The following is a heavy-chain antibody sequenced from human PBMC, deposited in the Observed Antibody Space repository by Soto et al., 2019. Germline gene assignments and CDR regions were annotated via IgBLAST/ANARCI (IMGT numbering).Heavy chain of an antibody. CDR1: GYTFRPYA. D-gene: IGHD3-10*01. J-gene: IGHJ4*02. CDR3: AKDREYASGSFSY. V-gene: IGHV3-23*01. CDR2: ISGNGADT. Sequence: GGSLRLSCVGSGYTFRPYAMAWVRRAPGKGLEWVSAISGNGADTYYADSVKGRFTILRDNSETTVYLQMDSLRAEDTAVYYCAKDREYASGSFSYWGQGTMVTVSS.